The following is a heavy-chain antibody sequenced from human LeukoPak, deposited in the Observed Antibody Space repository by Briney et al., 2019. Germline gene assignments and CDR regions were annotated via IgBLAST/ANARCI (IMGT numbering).Heavy chain of an antibody. Sequence: GGSLRLSRAASGFTFSDYYMSWIRQAPGKGLEWVSYISSSGSTIYYADSVKGRFTISRDNAKNSLYLQMNSLRAEDTAVYYCATTLLFGEVDYWGQGTLVTVSS. CDR2: ISSSGSTI. D-gene: IGHD3-10*02. CDR1: GFTFSDYY. V-gene: IGHV3-11*01. J-gene: IGHJ4*02. CDR3: ATTLLFGEVDY.